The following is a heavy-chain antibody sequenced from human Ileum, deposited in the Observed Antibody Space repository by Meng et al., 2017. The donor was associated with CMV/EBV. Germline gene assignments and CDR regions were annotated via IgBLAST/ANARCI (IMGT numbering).Heavy chain of an antibody. J-gene: IGHJ1*01. D-gene: IGHD5-24*01. CDR2: VNNRGRT. V-gene: IGHV4-34*01. CDR3: ASGRLQFTPSALQH. CDR1: GEPLNGFF. Sequence: QLHQWGPGLLRPSETLSLTCAVSGEPLNGFFCSWIRQPPGRGLEWIGEVNNRGRTNYNPSLKSRLTISIDTSKRQLSLMVTSVTAADSAIYYCASGRLQFTPSALQHWGPGTLVTVSS.